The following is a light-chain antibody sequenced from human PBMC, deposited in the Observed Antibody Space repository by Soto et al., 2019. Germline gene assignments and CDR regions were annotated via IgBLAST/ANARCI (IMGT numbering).Light chain of an antibody. Sequence: QSALTQPSSVSGSPGQSITISCTGTSSDVGGSNYVSWYQQHPGKAPKLMIYDVSNRPSGVSNRFSGSKSGNTASLTISGLQAEDEADYYCSSSTGSSTRVFGTGTKVTVL. CDR2: DVS. CDR3: SSSTGSSTRV. CDR1: SSDVGGSNY. J-gene: IGLJ1*01. V-gene: IGLV2-14*01.